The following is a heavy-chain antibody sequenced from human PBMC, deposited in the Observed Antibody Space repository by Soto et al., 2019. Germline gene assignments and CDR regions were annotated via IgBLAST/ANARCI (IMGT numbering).Heavy chain of an antibody. CDR2: IYYSGST. CDR1: GDSMSSRSYY. J-gene: IGHJ4*02. V-gene: IGHV4-39*01. CDR3: ARQRTSVVTQAYFDV. D-gene: IGHD2-21*02. Sequence: SGSLALVCTFTGDSMSSRSYYLRWIRQRPANVLECIGSIYYSGSTYNNPSLRSRVYMSIDKSKDQFSLKLKSVTAADTALYFCARQRTSVVTQAYFDVWGPGFLVTVSS.